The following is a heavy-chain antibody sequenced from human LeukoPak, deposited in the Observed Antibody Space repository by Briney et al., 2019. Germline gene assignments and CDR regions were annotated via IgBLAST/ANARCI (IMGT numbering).Heavy chain of an antibody. D-gene: IGHD3-10*01. CDR2: ISYDGSNK. CDR3: ARDLPNMVRGTRFDY. CDR1: GFTFSSYG. V-gene: IGHV3-30*19. Sequence: GGSLRLSCAASGFTFSSYGMHWVRQAPGKGLEWVAVISYDGSNKYYADSVKGRFTISRDNSKNTLYLQMNSLRAEDTAVYYCARDLPNMVRGTRFDYWGQGTLVTVSS. J-gene: IGHJ4*02.